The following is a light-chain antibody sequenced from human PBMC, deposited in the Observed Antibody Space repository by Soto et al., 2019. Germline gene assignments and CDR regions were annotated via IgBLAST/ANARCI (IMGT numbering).Light chain of an antibody. V-gene: IGLV1-40*01. J-gene: IGLJ2*01. Sequence: QAVVTQPPSVSGAPGQRVTISCTGSSSNIGAGYAVHWYQQLPGTAPKLLIYDNNNRPSGVPDRFSGSESGTSASLAITGLQAEDEADYYCQSYDSSLSGVVFGGRTKLTVL. CDR2: DNN. CDR3: QSYDSSLSGVV. CDR1: SSNIGAGYA.